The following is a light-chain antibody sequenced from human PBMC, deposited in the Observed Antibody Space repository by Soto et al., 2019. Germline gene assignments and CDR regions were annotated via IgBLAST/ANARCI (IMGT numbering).Light chain of an antibody. V-gene: IGKV1-33*01. CDR3: QQYDNLPIT. Sequence: DIQMTQSPSSLSASVGDRVTITCQASQDISNYLNWYQQKPGKAPKLLIYDASNLETGVPFRFSGSGSWTDFTFTNSSLQPEDIATYHCQQYDNLPITFGQGTRLEIK. J-gene: IGKJ5*01. CDR1: QDISNY. CDR2: DAS.